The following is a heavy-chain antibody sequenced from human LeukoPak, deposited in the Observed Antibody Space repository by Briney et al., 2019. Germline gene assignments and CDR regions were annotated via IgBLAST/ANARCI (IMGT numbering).Heavy chain of an antibody. V-gene: IGHV3-21*01. CDR3: ARIWSSGYHFDY. Sequence: GGSLRLSCAASGFTFSSYSMNWVRQAPGRGLEWVSSISSSSSYIYYADSVKGRFTISRDNAKNSLYLQMNSLRAEDTAVYYYARIWSSGYHFDYWGQGTLVTVSS. CDR2: ISSSSSYI. J-gene: IGHJ4*02. CDR1: GFTFSSYS. D-gene: IGHD3-3*01.